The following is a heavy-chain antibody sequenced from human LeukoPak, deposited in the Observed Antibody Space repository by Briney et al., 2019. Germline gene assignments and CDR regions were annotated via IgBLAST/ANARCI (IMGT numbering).Heavy chain of an antibody. CDR3: GSRRTAMFGVIKGPIDY. D-gene: IGHD3-3*01. V-gene: IGHV4-34*01. J-gene: IGHJ4*02. CDR1: GGSFSDYY. CDR2: INHSGSP. Sequence: SETLSLTCAVYGGSFSDYYWTWIRQPPGKGLEWIGEINHSGSPNNNPSLKSRVSISFDTYKNQFSLKLTSVTAADTAVYYCGSRRTAMFGVIKGPIDYWGQGTLVTVSS.